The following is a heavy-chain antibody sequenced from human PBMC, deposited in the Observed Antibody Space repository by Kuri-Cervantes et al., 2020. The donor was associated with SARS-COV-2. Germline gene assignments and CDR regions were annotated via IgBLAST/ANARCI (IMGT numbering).Heavy chain of an antibody. Sequence: SETLSLTCTVSGYSISSGYYWGWIRQPPGKGLEWIGSIYHSGSTYYNPSLKSRVTISVDTSKNQFSLKLSSVTAVDTAVYYCARGGGYQLLCEDAFDIWGQGTMVTVSS. CDR1: GYSISSGYY. V-gene: IGHV4-38-2*02. CDR2: IYHSGST. J-gene: IGHJ3*02. D-gene: IGHD2-2*01. CDR3: ARGGGYQLLCEDAFDI.